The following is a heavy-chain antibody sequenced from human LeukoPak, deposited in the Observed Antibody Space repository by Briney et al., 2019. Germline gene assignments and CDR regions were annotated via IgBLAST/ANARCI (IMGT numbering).Heavy chain of an antibody. J-gene: IGHJ4*02. CDR2: ISYDGSNK. CDR3: ARSGLDLSFDY. V-gene: IGHV3-30*01. CDR1: GVTFSSYA. D-gene: IGHD5-12*01. Sequence: PGGSLRLSCAASGVTFSSYAMHWVREAPGKGLEWVAVISYDGSNKYYADSVKGRFTISRDNSKNTLYLQMNSLRAEDTAVYYCARSGLDLSFDYWGQGTLVTVSS.